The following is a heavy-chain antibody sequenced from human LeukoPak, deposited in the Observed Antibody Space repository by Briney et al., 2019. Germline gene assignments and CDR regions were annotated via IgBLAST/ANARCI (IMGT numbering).Heavy chain of an antibody. D-gene: IGHD3-9*01. V-gene: IGHV3-48*01. J-gene: IGHJ6*02. CDR3: ARANSLTVLRYFDWSPPPGGMGV. CDR2: ISPSSSHR. CDR1: GFSFSSYS. Sequence: GGSLRLSCAASGFSFSSYSMNWVRQAPGKGLQWVSYISPSSSHRYYADSVKGRFTISRDDAKNSLYLQMNSLRAEDTAVYYCARANSLTVLRYFDWSPPPGGMGVWGHGTTVTVSS.